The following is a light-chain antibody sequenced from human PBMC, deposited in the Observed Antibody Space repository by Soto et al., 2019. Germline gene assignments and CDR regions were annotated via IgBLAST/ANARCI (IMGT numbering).Light chain of an antibody. CDR2: RDT. J-gene: IGLJ2*01. CDR3: QVWDSSPQV. Sequence: SYELTQPLSVSVALGQTARITCGGNNIGSKSVHWYQLQPGQAPVLVIYRDTNRPSGIPERFSGSNSGNTATLTISRAQVGDEADYYCQVWDSSPQVFGGGTKVTVL. V-gene: IGLV3-9*01. CDR1: NIGSKS.